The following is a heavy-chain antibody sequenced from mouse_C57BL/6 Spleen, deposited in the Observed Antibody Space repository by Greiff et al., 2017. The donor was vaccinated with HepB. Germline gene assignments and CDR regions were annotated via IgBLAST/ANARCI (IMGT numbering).Heavy chain of an antibody. CDR2: IRNKANGYTT. J-gene: IGHJ1*03. V-gene: IGHV7-3*01. D-gene: IGHD1-1*01. Sequence: EVQLVESGGGLVQPGGSLSLSCAASGFTFTDYYMSWVRQPPGKALEWLGFIRNKANGYTTEYSASVKGRFTISRDNSQSILYLQMNALRAEDSATYYCARSGITTVVATGYFDVWGTGTTVTVSS. CDR3: ARSGITTVVATGYFDV. CDR1: GFTFTDYY.